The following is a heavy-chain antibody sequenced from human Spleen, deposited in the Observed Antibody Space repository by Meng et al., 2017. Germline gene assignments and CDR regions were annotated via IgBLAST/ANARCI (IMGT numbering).Heavy chain of an antibody. V-gene: IGHV4-38-2*01. CDR3: ARYHLTFDY. D-gene: IGHD2-21*02. CDR1: GYSISSGYY. Sequence: SETLSLTCAVSGYSISSGYYWGWIRQPPGKGLEWIGSIYHSGSTYYNPSLKSRVTISVDTSKNQFSLKVRSVTAADTAVYYCARYHLTFDYWGQGTLVTVSS. CDR2: IYHSGST. J-gene: IGHJ4*02.